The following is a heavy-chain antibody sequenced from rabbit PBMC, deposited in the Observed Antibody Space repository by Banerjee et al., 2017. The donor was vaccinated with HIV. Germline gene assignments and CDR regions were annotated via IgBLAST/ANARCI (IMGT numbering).Heavy chain of an antibody. CDR2: IDTGSGST. CDR3: ARDQGYSYTFATGDFDW. V-gene: IGHV1S45*01. CDR1: GFSFSSNYY. J-gene: IGHJ6*01. D-gene: IGHD6-1*01. Sequence: QEQLVESGGGLVQPEGSLTLTCTASGFSFSSNYYMCWVRQAPGMGLEWFACIDTGSGSTYYASWAKGRFTISKTSSTTVTLQMTSLTAADTATYFCARDQGYSYTFATGDFDWWGQGTLVTVS.